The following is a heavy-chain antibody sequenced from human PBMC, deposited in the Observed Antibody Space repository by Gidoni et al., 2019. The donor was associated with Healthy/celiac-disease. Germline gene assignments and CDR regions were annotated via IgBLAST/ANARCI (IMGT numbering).Heavy chain of an antibody. CDR3: ARLRYLDQGSPLD. D-gene: IGHD1-1*01. Sequence: QLQLQESGPGLVKPSATLSLTCTVSGGSISSSSYYWGWIRQPPGKGLEWIGSIYYSGSTYYNPSLKSRVTISVDTSKNQFSLKLSSVTAADTAVYYCARLRYLDQGSPLDWGQGTLVTVSS. CDR2: IYYSGST. J-gene: IGHJ4*02. V-gene: IGHV4-39*01. CDR1: GGSISSSSYY.